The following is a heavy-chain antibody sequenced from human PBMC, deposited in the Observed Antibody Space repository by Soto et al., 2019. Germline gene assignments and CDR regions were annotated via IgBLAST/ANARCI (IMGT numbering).Heavy chain of an antibody. CDR2: ISWDGGST. V-gene: IGHV3-43*01. CDR3: AKDIARRYDFWSGQYYYYGMDV. J-gene: IGHJ6*02. D-gene: IGHD3-3*01. CDR1: GFTFDDYT. Sequence: GGSLRLSCAASGFTFDDYTMHWVRQAPGKGLEWVSLISWDGGSTYYADSVKGRFTISRDNSQNSLYLQMNSLRTEDTALYYCAKDIARRYDFWSGQYYYYGMDVWGQGTTVTVSS.